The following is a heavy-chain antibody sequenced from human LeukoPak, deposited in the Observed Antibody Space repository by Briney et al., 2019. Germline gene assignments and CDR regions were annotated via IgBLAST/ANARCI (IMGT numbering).Heavy chain of an antibody. J-gene: IGHJ4*02. D-gene: IGHD6-19*01. CDR1: GYTFNHHG. CDR2: VSCFNGDT. V-gene: IGHV1-18*04. CDR3: ARDPTNTSGRYAYHDY. Sequence: ASVKVSSKASGYTFNHHGISWVRQAPGQGLEWMGWVSCFNGDTHYAQKFQGRDTMTRDTSTTTAYMELRNLRSDDTALYYCARDPTNTSGRYAYHDYWGQGTLVTVSS.